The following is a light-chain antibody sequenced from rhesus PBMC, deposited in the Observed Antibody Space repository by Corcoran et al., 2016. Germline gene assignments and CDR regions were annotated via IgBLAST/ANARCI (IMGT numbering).Light chain of an antibody. CDR2: YAS. CDR1: QGIASW. V-gene: IGKV1-18*01. CDR3: QHGYGTPYS. Sequence: DIQMTQSPSSLSASVGDTVIITCQDRQGIASWLAWYQQRPGKVPKLLIYYASTLQSGVPSRFSGSGSWTAFTLPISSLQPEYFATYSCQHGYGTPYSFGHVTKVEIK. J-gene: IGKJ2*01.